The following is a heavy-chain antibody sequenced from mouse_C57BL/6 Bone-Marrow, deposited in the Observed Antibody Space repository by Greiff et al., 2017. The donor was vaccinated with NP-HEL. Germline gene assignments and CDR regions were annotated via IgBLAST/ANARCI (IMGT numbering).Heavy chain of an antibody. V-gene: IGHV5-9*01. CDR2: ISGGGGNT. CDR3: ARRRIYDGYYERYFDV. Sequence: DVMLVESGGGLVKPGGSLKLSCAASGFTFSSYTMSWVRQTPEKRLEWVATISGGGGNTYYPDSVKGRFTISRDNAKNTLYLQMSSLRSEDTALYYCARRRIYDGYYERYFDVWGTGTTVTVSS. D-gene: IGHD2-3*01. J-gene: IGHJ1*03. CDR1: GFTFSSYT.